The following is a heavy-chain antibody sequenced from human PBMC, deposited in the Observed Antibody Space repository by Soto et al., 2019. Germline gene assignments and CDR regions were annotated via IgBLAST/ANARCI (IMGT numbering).Heavy chain of an antibody. CDR1: GFTFSRYA. CDR2: ISGSGGST. Sequence: GGSLRLSCAASGFTFSRYAMSWVRQAPGKGLEWVSAISGSGGSTYYADSVKGRFTISRDNSKNTLYLQMNSLRAEDSAVYCCAKVVGSSGWYGGFDYWGQGTLVTVSS. D-gene: IGHD6-19*01. V-gene: IGHV3-23*01. CDR3: AKVVGSSGWYGGFDY. J-gene: IGHJ4*02.